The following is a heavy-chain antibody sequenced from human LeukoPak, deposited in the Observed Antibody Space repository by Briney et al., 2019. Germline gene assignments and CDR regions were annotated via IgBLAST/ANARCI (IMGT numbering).Heavy chain of an antibody. Sequence: GESLQISCKGSGYSFTSYWISWVRQMPGKGLEWMGRIDPSDSYTNYSPSFQGHVTISADKSISTAYLQWSSLKASDTAMYYCARHYSHYYGSGSPFLDYWGQGTLVTVSS. D-gene: IGHD3-10*01. CDR2: IDPSDSYT. CDR1: GYSFTSYW. V-gene: IGHV5-10-1*01. J-gene: IGHJ4*02. CDR3: ARHYSHYYGSGSPFLDY.